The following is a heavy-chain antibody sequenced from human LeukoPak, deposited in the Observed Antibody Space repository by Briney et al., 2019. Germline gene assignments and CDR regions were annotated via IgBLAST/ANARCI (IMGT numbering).Heavy chain of an antibody. J-gene: IGHJ4*02. D-gene: IGHD5-12*01. CDR2: IKQDGSEK. Sequence: GGSLRLACAASGFTFSGYWMGWVRQAPAQGLEWVANIKQDGSEKYYVDSVKGRFSISRDNAKNSLYLQMNSLRAEDTSVYYCARGGSGYDWLVDYWGQGTLVTVS. V-gene: IGHV3-7*01. CDR1: GFTFSGYW. CDR3: ARGGSGYDWLVDY.